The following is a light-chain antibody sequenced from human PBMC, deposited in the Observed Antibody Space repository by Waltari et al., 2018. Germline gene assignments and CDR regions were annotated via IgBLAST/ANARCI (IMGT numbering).Light chain of an antibody. Sequence: QSALTQPASVSGSPGQSITISCTGTASDIGNSDHVSRYQQHPGKAPNLIIYDVANRPSGVSDRFSGSKSGNTASLTISGLQAEDEADYYCKSFTNRLTYVFGSGTKVSV. J-gene: IGLJ1*01. V-gene: IGLV2-14*03. CDR1: ASDIGNSDH. CDR2: DVA. CDR3: KSFTNRLTYV.